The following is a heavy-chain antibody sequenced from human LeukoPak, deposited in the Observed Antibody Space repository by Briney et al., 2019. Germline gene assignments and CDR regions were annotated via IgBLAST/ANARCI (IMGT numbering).Heavy chain of an antibody. CDR3: ARVPYYYDSSGYYAFNYYYYYGMDV. Sequence: SETLSLTCAVYGGSFSGYYWSWIRQPPGKGLEWIGEINHSGSTNYNPSLKSRVTISVDTSKNQFSLKLSSVTAADTAVYYCARVPYYYDSSGYYAFNYYYYYGMDVWGQGTTVTVSS. V-gene: IGHV4-34*01. D-gene: IGHD3-22*01. J-gene: IGHJ6*02. CDR1: GGSFSGYY. CDR2: INHSGST.